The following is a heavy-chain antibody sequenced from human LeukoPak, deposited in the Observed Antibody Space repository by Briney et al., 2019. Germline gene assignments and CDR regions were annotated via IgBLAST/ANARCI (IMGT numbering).Heavy chain of an antibody. J-gene: IGHJ2*01. V-gene: IGHV4-61*01. D-gene: IGHD2-15*01. CDR1: GGSVSSGTYY. CDR3: ATIRGYCSGGRCYYDWYFDL. CDR2: IYYSGGT. Sequence: SETLSLTCTVSGGSVSSGTYYGSWIRQPPGKGLEWIGYIYYSGGTNYNPSLKSRVTISVDTSKNQFSLNLSSVTAADTAVYYCATIRGYCSGGRCYYDWYFDLWGRGTLVTVSS.